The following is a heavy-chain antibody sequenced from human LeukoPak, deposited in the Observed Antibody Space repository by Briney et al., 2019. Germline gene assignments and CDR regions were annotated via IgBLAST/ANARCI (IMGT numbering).Heavy chain of an antibody. J-gene: IGHJ4*02. V-gene: IGHV4-34*01. CDR2: INHSGST. CDR3: ASLRIVSSGYQVDY. CDR1: GGSFRGYY. Sequence: SETLSLTCAVYGGSFRGYYWSWIRQPPGKGLEWIGEINHSGSTNYNPSLKSRVTISIDTSKNQFSLKLSSVTAADTAVYYCASLRIVSSGYQVDYWGQGTLVTVSS. D-gene: IGHD3-22*01.